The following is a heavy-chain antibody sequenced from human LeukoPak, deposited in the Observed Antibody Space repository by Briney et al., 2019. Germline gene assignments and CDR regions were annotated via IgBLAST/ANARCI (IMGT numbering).Heavy chain of an antibody. CDR2: ISGSGGST. V-gene: IGHV3-23*01. J-gene: IGHJ4*02. Sequence: GGSLRLSCAASGFTLSSYAMSWVRQAPGKGLEWVSAISGSGGSTYYADSVKGRFTISRDNSKNPLYLQMNSLRAEDTAVYYCAKGANYDFWSGYYFDYWGQGTLVTVSS. CDR3: AKGANYDFWSGYYFDY. CDR1: GFTLSSYA. D-gene: IGHD3-3*01.